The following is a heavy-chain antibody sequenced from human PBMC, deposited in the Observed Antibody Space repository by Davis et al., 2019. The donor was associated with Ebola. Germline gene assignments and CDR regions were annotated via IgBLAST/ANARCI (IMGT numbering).Heavy chain of an antibody. J-gene: IGHJ4*02. Sequence: GESLKISCKASGYSCTSNWIAWVRQMPGKGLEWMGIIYPGDSDTRYSPSFQGQVTFSADKSINTAYLQWSSLKASDTAMYYCARHIPGYCSSTSCYKDYFDYWGQGTLVTVSS. D-gene: IGHD2-2*02. V-gene: IGHV5-51*01. CDR1: GYSCTSNW. CDR3: ARHIPGYCSSTSCYKDYFDY. CDR2: IYPGDSDT.